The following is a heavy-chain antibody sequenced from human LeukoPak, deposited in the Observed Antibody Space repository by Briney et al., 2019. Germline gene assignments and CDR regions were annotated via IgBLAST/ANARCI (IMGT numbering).Heavy chain of an antibody. D-gene: IGHD2-21*02. Sequence: GGSLRLSCAASGFIFSSYWMSWVRQAPGKGLEWVSSISSSSSYIYYADSVKGRFTISRDNAKNSLYLQMNSLRAEDTAVYYCAREEAYCGGDCYLVDYWGQGTLVTVSS. V-gene: IGHV3-21*01. CDR1: GFIFSSYW. J-gene: IGHJ4*02. CDR3: AREEAYCGGDCYLVDY. CDR2: ISSSSSYI.